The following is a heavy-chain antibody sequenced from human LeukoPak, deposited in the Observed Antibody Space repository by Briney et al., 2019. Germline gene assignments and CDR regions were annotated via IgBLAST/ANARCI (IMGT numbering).Heavy chain of an antibody. CDR3: AKGSPFSSSRNFDC. CDR2: IYSGGST. CDR1: GFTVSSNY. V-gene: IGHV3-53*01. Sequence: GGSLRLSCAASGFTVSSNYMSWVRQAPGKGLEWVSVIYSGGSTYYADSVKGRFTISRDNSKNTLYLQMNSLRAEDTAVYFCAKGSPFSSSRNFDCWGQGNLVTVSS. J-gene: IGHJ4*02. D-gene: IGHD6-13*01.